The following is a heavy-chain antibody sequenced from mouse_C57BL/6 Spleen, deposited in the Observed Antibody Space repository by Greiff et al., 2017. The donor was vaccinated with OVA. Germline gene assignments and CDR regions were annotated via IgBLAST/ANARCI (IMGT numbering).Heavy chain of an antibody. Sequence: VQLQQPGAELVMPGASVKLSCKASGYTFTSYWMHWVKQRPGPGLEWIGEIDPSDSYTNYNQKFKGKSTLTVDKSSSTAYMQLSSLTSEDSAVYYCAREVLLPWSWFAYWGQGTLVTVSA. CDR1: GYTFTSYW. J-gene: IGHJ3*01. V-gene: IGHV1-69*01. CDR2: IDPSDSYT. CDR3: AREVLLPWSWFAY. D-gene: IGHD1-1*01.